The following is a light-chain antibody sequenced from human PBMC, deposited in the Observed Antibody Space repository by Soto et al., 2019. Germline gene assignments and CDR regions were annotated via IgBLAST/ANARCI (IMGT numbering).Light chain of an antibody. CDR2: DVS. Sequence: QSALTQPASVSGSPGQSITISCTGTSSDVGGYNYVSWYQQHPGKAPKLMIYDVSNRPSGVSNRFSGSKSGNTASPTISGLQAEDEADYYCSSYTSTPDVVFGGGTKLTVL. V-gene: IGLV2-14*01. CDR3: SSYTSTPDVV. J-gene: IGLJ2*01. CDR1: SSDVGGYNY.